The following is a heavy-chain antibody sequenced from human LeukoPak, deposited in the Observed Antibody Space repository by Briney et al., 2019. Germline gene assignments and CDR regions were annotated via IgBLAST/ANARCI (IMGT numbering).Heavy chain of an antibody. Sequence: PGGSLRLSCAASGFTFSSYAMSWVRQAPGKGLEWVSAISGSGGSTYYADSVKGRFTISRDNSKSTLYLQMNSLRAEDTAVYYCAKDSIYYDSSGYYVLYYWGQGTLVTVSS. D-gene: IGHD3-22*01. V-gene: IGHV3-23*01. CDR3: AKDSIYYDSSGYYVLYY. J-gene: IGHJ4*02. CDR1: GFTFSSYA. CDR2: ISGSGGST.